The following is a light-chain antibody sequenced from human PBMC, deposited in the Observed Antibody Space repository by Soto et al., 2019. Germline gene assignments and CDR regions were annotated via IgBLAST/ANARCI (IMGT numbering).Light chain of an antibody. CDR2: GTS. CDR3: QQYNTWRSIT. V-gene: IGKV3-20*01. CDR1: QSVSSSY. Sequence: EIVLTQSPGTLSLSPGERATLSCSAIQSVSSSYLGWYQQKPGQAPRLVIYGTSSRATGIPARFSGSGSGTDFTLTISSLEPEDFAVYYCQQYNTWRSITFGQGTRLEI. J-gene: IGKJ5*01.